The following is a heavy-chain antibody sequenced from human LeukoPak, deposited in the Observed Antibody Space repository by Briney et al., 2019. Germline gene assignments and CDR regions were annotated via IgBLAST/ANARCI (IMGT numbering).Heavy chain of an antibody. CDR3: ARHGDGYNFFDY. Sequence: PSETLSLTCTVSGGSISSSSYYWGWVRQPPGKGLEWIGSIYYSGSTYYNPSLKSRVTISVDTSKNQFSLKLSSVTAADTAVYHCARHGDGYNFFDYWGQGTLVTVSS. D-gene: IGHD5-24*01. CDR2: IYYSGST. V-gene: IGHV4-39*01. J-gene: IGHJ4*02. CDR1: GGSISSSSYY.